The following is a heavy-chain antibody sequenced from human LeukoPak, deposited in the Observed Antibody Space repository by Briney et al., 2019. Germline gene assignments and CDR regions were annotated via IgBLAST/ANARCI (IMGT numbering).Heavy chain of an antibody. Sequence: GGSLRLSCTVSGFTVSSNSMSWVRQAPGKGLEWVSFIYSDNTHYSDSVKGRFTISRDNSKNTLYLQMNSLRAEDTAVYYCARDIRGYSYVNDDYWGQGTLVTVSS. CDR1: GFTVSSNS. CDR3: ARDIRGYSYVNDDY. J-gene: IGHJ4*02. V-gene: IGHV3-53*01. CDR2: IYSDNT. D-gene: IGHD5-18*01.